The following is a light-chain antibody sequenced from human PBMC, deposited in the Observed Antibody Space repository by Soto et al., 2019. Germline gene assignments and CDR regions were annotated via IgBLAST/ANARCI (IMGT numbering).Light chain of an antibody. CDR1: QSISTY. V-gene: IGKV1-39*01. J-gene: IGKJ3*01. CDR2: GAS. Sequence: DIQMTQSPSSLSASVGDRVTITCRASQSISTYLTGYQQKPRKAPKLLIYGASRLQSGVPSRFSGSGSGTNFTLTIGNLQPEDFATYYCQQSYSTPRITFGPGTKVDIK. CDR3: QQSYSTPRIT.